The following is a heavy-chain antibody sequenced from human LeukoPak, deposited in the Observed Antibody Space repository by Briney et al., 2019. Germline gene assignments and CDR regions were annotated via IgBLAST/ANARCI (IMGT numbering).Heavy chain of an antibody. Sequence: GGSLRLSCVGSGFTLRDFHMDWFRQAPGMGLEWVGRTRSKVRDFATEYAASVKGRFTISRDESENSVFLHLRSLTVEDTAFYYCARDGTESDDSDFDVWGQGTMVTVSS. V-gene: IGHV3-72*01. CDR3: ARDGTESDDSDFDV. CDR2: TRSKVRDFAT. CDR1: GFTLRDFH. J-gene: IGHJ3*01. D-gene: IGHD3-22*01.